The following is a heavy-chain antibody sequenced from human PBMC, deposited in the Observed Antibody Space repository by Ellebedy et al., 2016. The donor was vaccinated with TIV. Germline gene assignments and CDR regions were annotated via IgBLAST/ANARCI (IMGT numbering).Heavy chain of an antibody. CDR1: GGSIRSGGYY. V-gene: IGHV4-31*03. CDR3: ARGQRITMIVVENDPGAFDI. D-gene: IGHD3-22*01. CDR2: IYYSGST. J-gene: IGHJ3*02. Sequence: MPSETLSLTCTVPGGSIRSGGYYWSWIRQHPGKGLEWIGYIYYSGSTYYNPSLKSRVTISVDTSKNQFSLKLSSVTAADTAVYYCARGQRITMIVVENDPGAFDIWGQGTMVTVSS.